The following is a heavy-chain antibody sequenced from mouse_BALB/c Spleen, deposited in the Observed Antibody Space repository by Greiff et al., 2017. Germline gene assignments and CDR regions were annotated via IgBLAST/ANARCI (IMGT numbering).Heavy chain of an antibody. V-gene: IGHV1-62-3*01. CDR2: IDPNSGGT. CDR3: TRGGGLYAMDY. D-gene: IGHD3-3*01. Sequence: QVQLQQPGAELVKPGASVKLSCKASGYTFTSYWMHWVKQRPGRGLEWSGRIDPNSGGTKYNEKFKSKATLTVDKPSSTAYMQLSSVTSEDSAVYYCTRGGGLYAMDYWGQGTSVTVSS. J-gene: IGHJ4*01. CDR1: GYTFTSYW.